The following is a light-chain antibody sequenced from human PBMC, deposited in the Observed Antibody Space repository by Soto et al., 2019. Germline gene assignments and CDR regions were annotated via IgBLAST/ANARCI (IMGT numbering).Light chain of an antibody. CDR3: QQYGNSPIT. V-gene: IGKV3-20*01. CDR1: QSVSSSY. CDR2: RTS. Sequence: EIVLTQSPGALSLSPGERATLSCRASQSVSSSYLAWYQQKPGQAPRLLIYRTSNRATGIPDRFSGSGSGTDFTLTISRLEPEDFAVYYCQQYGNSPITFGQATRLE. J-gene: IGKJ5*01.